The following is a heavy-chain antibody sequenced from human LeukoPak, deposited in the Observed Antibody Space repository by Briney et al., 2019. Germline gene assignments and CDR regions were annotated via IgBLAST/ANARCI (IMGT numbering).Heavy chain of an antibody. D-gene: IGHD6-19*01. CDR2: INPNSGGT. CDR1: GYTFTGYY. CDR3: ARDSPVAGTVDY. V-gene: IGHV1-2*02. Sequence: ASVKVSCKASGYTFTGYYMHWVRQAPGQGLEWMGWINPNSGGTNYAQKFQGRVNMTRDTSISTAYMELSRLRSDDTAVYYCARDSPVAGTVDYWGQGTLVTVSS. J-gene: IGHJ4*02.